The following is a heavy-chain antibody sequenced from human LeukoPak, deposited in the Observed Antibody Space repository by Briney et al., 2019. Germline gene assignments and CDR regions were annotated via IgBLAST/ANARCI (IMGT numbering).Heavy chain of an antibody. CDR3: ARGRSNYYGMDV. CDR2: IYYNGNT. CDR1: GGSISSYY. J-gene: IGHJ6*02. Sequence: PSETLSLTCTVSGGSISSYYWSWIRRPPGKGLEWIGYIYYNGNTNYSPSLKSRVTMSVDTSKNLFSLKVSSVTAADTAVYYCARGRSNYYGMDVWGQGTTVTVSS. D-gene: IGHD1-26*01. V-gene: IGHV4-59*01.